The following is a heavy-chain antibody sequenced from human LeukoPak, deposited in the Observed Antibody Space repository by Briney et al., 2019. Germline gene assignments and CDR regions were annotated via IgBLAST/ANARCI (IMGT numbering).Heavy chain of an antibody. D-gene: IGHD1-26*01. J-gene: IGHJ4*02. V-gene: IGHV1-69*04. CDR1: GGTFSSYA. CDR3: ARDPRAYRGSYEEDY. Sequence: SVKVSCKASGGTFSSYAISWVRQAPGQGLEWMGRIIPILGIANYAQKFQGRVTITADKSTSTAYMELSSLRSDDTAVYYCARDPRAYRGSYEEDYWGQGTLVTVSP. CDR2: IIPILGIA.